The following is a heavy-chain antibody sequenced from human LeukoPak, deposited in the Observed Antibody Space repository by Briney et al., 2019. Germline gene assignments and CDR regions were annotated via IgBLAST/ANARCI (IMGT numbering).Heavy chain of an antibody. V-gene: IGHV3-33*01. CDR2: IWNDGSQK. CDR1: GFSFSFYG. J-gene: IGHJ4*02. D-gene: IGHD3-16*01. CDR3: TRWGAGGLTLDY. Sequence: GGSLRLSCATSGFSFSFYGMQWVRQAPGRGLEWVAVIWNDGSQKYYGDSVKGRFTISKDNSRKTVNLQMDSLRAEDTAIYYCTRWGAGGLTLDYWGQGVLVTVSS.